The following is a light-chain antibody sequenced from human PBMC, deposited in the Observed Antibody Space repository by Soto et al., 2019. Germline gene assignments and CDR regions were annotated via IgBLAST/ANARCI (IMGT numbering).Light chain of an antibody. V-gene: IGKV1-39*01. Sequence: DIPMTQSPSSLSASLGDRVTITCRASQSISSYLNWYQQKPGKAPKPLIYAASSLQSGVPSRFSGSGSGTDFTLTISSLQREDFETYYCQQSYRTRGTFGQGTKVEIK. J-gene: IGKJ1*01. CDR2: AAS. CDR3: QQSYRTRGT. CDR1: QSISSY.